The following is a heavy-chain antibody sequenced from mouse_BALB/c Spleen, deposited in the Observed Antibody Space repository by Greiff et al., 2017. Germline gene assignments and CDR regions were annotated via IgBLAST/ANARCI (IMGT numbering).Heavy chain of an antibody. D-gene: IGHD1-1*01. V-gene: IGHV1-9*01. CDR3: ARRLRGYYYGSSYYAMDY. J-gene: IGHJ4*01. CDR1: GYTFSSYW. Sequence: VQLQQSGAELMKPGASVKISCKATGYTFSSYWIEWVKQRPGHGLEWIGEILPGSGSTNYNEKFKGKATFTADTSSNTAYMQLSSLTSEDSAVYYCARRLRGYYYGSSYYAMDYWGQGTSVTVSS. CDR2: ILPGSGST.